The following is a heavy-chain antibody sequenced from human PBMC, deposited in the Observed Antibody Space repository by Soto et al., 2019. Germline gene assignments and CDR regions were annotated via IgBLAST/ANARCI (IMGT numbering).Heavy chain of an antibody. CDR1: GGSGSSNVYS. D-gene: IGHD2-2*03. CDR2: IYSHDDT. J-gene: IGHJ6*02. CDR3: VRLNGYCVSTKCRGYYGMDV. V-gene: IGHV4-39*01. Sequence: PSETLSLTYTVSGGSGSSNVYSLGLVRQSPWKGLEWIGAIYSHDDTHYNPSLLSRVTISVDTSKNEFSLRLNSVTAADTAVYYCVRLNGYCVSTKCRGYYGMDVWGQGTTVTVS.